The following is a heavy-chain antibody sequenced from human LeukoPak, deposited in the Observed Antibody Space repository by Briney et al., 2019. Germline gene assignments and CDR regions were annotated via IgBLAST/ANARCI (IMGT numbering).Heavy chain of an antibody. J-gene: IGHJ4*02. V-gene: IGHV4-34*01. CDR2: INHSGST. D-gene: IGHD2-2*01. CDR1: GGSFSGYY. Sequence: SETLSLTCAVYGGSFSGYYWSWIRQPPGKGLEWIGEINHSGSTNYNPSLKSRVTISVDTSKNQFSLKLSSVTAADTAAYYCARGRETNDCSSTSCYGLSLDYWGQGTLVTVSS. CDR3: ARGRETNDCSSTSCYGLSLDY.